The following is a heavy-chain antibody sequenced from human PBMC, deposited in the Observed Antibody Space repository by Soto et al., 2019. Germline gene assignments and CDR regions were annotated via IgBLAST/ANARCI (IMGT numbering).Heavy chain of an antibody. CDR2: ISSSSSYI. CDR3: ARDTGPGYSYGYYFDY. D-gene: IGHD5-18*01. J-gene: IGHJ4*02. CDR1: GFTFISYS. V-gene: IGHV3-21*01. Sequence: WGSLRLSCAASGFTFISYSINFFRHSPWKWLEWVSSISSSSSYIYYADSVKGRFTISRDNAKNSLYLQMNSLRAEDTAVYYCARDTGPGYSYGYYFDYWGQGTLVTVSS.